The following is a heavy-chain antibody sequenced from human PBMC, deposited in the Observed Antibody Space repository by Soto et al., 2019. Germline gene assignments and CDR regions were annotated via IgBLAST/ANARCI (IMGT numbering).Heavy chain of an antibody. Sequence: ASVKVSCKASGYTFTSYGISWVRQAPGRGLEWMGWISAYNGNTNYAQKLQGRVTMTTDTSTSTAYMELRSLRSDDTAVYYCARPVSSSVSNYYYGMDVWGQGNPGHRLL. CDR2: ISAYNGNT. CDR1: GYTFTSYG. J-gene: IGHJ6*02. D-gene: IGHD2-2*01. CDR3: ARPVSSSVSNYYYGMDV. V-gene: IGHV1-18*01.